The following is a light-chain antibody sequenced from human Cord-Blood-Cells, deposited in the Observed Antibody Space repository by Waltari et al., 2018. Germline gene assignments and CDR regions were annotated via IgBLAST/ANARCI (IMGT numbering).Light chain of an antibody. CDR1: QSVSSY. CDR3: QQRSNWWT. Sequence: EIVLTQSPATLSLSPGERATHSCRASQSVSSYLAWYQQKPGQAPRLLIYDASNRGTGIPARFSGSWSWTDFTLTISSLEPEDFAVYYCQQRSNWWTFGQGTKVEIK. V-gene: IGKV3-11*01. CDR2: DAS. J-gene: IGKJ1*01.